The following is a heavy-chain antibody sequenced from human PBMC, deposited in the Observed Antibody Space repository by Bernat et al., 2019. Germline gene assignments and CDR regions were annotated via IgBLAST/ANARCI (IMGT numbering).Heavy chain of an antibody. CDR2: IWYDGSNK. Sequence: QVQLVESGGGVVQPGTSLRLSCAASGFTFSSYGMHWVRQAPGKGLEWVAVIWYDGSNKYYADSVKGRFTISRDNSKNTLYLQMNSLRAEDTAVYYCAREQSIAAYIDYWGQGTLVTVSS. CDR1: GFTFSSYG. CDR3: AREQSIAAYIDY. V-gene: IGHV3-33*08. J-gene: IGHJ4*02. D-gene: IGHD6-6*01.